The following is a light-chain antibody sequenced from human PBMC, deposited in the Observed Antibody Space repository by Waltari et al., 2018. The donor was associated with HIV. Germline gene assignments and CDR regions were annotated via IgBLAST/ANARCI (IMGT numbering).Light chain of an antibody. CDR1: QSVSSN. J-gene: IGKJ1*01. CDR3: HQYNNWPPWT. V-gene: IGKV3-15*01. CDR2: GAS. Sequence: EIMMTQSPGILSLSPGDRDTLSCRASQSVSSNLAWYQQKLGQAPRLLIYGASKRATGVPARFTGSGSGTKFTLTISSLQSEDFAVYYCHQYNNWPPWTFGQGTRVEIK.